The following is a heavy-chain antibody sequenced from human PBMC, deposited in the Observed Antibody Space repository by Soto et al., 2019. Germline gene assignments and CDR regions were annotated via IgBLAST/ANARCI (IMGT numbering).Heavy chain of an antibody. V-gene: IGHV3-11*01. CDR1: GFTFSDYY. Sequence: GGSLRLSCAASGFTFSDYYMSWIRQAPGKGLEWVSYISSSGSTIYYADSVKGRFTISRDNAKNSLYLQMNSLRAEDTAVYYCARDLFRFGELRNGLYWGQGTLVTVSS. D-gene: IGHD3-10*01. CDR2: ISSSGSTI. J-gene: IGHJ4*02. CDR3: ARDLFRFGELRNGLY.